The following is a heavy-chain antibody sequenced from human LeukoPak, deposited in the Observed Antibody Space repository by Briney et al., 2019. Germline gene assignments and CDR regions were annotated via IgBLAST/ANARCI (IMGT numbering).Heavy chain of an antibody. D-gene: IGHD3-10*01. CDR3: ANSRGHGSGNL. CDR2: ISGSGDRT. CDR1: GFTFNNYA. J-gene: IGHJ5*02. Sequence: GGSLRLSCAGSGFTFNNYAMSWVRQTPGKGLEWVSGISGSGDRTYYADAVKGRFTISRDNSKNTVYLQMDSLRAEDTAVYYCANSRGHGSGNLWGQGTLVTVSS. V-gene: IGHV3-23*01.